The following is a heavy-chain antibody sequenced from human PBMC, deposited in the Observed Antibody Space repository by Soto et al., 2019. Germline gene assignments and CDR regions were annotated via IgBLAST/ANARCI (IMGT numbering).Heavy chain of an antibody. V-gene: IGHV3-48*03. Sequence: SGGSLRLSCAASGFTFSSYEMNWVRQAPGKGLEWVSYISSSGSTIYYADSVKGRFTISRDNAKNSLYLQMNSLRAEDTAVYYCAREYYYDSRVPPGDYWGQGTLVTVSS. CDR3: AREYYYDSRVPPGDY. CDR1: GFTFSSYE. CDR2: ISSSGSTI. J-gene: IGHJ4*02. D-gene: IGHD3-22*01.